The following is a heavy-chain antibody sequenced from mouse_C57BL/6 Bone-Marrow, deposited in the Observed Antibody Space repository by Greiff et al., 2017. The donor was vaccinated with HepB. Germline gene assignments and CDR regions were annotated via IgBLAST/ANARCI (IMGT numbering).Heavy chain of an antibody. J-gene: IGHJ1*03. CDR1: GYTFTSYW. Sequence: QVQLQQPGAELVKPGASVKLSCKASGYTFTSYWMHWVKQRPGQGLEWIGMIHPNSGSTNYNEKFKSKATLTVDKSSSTAYMQLSSLTSEDSAVYCCARTCSTRYWYFDVWGTGTTVTVSS. D-gene: IGHD1-1*01. CDR3: ARTCSTRYWYFDV. V-gene: IGHV1-64*01. CDR2: IHPNSGST.